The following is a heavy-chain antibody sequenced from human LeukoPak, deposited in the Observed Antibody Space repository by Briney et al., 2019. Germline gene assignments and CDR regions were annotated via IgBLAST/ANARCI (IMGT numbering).Heavy chain of an antibody. J-gene: IGHJ4*02. Sequence: GGSLRLSCAASGFTFSTYWMHWVRQAPEKGLVWVSRINSDGSSTSYADSVKGRFTISRDNAKNTLYLQMNSLRAEDTAVYYCARVSPGYSSGWYGGGFDYWGQGTLVTVSS. D-gene: IGHD6-19*01. CDR3: ARVSPGYSSGWYGGGFDY. V-gene: IGHV3-74*01. CDR1: GFTFSTYW. CDR2: INSDGSST.